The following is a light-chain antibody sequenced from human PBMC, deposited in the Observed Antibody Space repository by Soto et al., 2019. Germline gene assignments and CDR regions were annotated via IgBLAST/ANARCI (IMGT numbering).Light chain of an antibody. V-gene: IGKV3-15*01. J-gene: IGKJ1*01. CDR1: ESVSRN. Sequence: EVVMTQSPATLSVSPGERATLSCRASESVSRNLAWYQQKPGQAPRLLIYDASTRATGIPDRFSGGGSGTEFTLTISSLQSEDFAVYYCQQYNNWPTFGQGTKVDIK. CDR2: DAS. CDR3: QQYNNWPT.